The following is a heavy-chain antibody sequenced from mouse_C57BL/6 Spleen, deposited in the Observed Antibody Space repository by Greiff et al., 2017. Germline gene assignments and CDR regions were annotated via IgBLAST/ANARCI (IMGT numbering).Heavy chain of an antibody. CDR3: ARYIYYGSSYEGYYAMDY. D-gene: IGHD1-1*01. J-gene: IGHJ4*01. CDR2: IRNKANGYTT. CDR1: GFTFTDYY. V-gene: IGHV7-3*01. Sequence: EVKLMESGGGLVQPRGSLSLSCAASGFTFTDYYMSWVRQPPGKALEWLGFIRNKANGYTTEYSASVKGRFTISRDNSQSILYLQMNALRAEDSATYYCARYIYYGSSYEGYYAMDYWGQGTSVTVSS.